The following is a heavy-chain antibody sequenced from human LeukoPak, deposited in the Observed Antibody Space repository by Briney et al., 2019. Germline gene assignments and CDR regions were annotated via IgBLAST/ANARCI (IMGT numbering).Heavy chain of an antibody. Sequence: GGSLRLSCAASGFTVSSNYMSWVRQAPGKGLEWVSVIYSGGSTYYADSVKGRFTISRDNSKNTLYLQMNSLRAEDTAVYYCAKAVSQAAAGTDFDYWGQGTLVTVSS. CDR2: IYSGGST. V-gene: IGHV3-66*01. CDR3: AKAVSQAAAGTDFDY. J-gene: IGHJ4*02. CDR1: GFTVSSNY. D-gene: IGHD6-13*01.